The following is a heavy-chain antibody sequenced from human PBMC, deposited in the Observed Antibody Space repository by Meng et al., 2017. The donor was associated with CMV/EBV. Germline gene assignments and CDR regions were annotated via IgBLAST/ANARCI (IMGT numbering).Heavy chain of an antibody. V-gene: IGHV3-23*01. CDR2: ISGSGGST. CDR3: AKFEIPARYYFDY. J-gene: IGHJ4*02. Sequence: AASGFTVSSYAMSWVRQAPGKGLEWVSAISGSGGSTYYADSVKGRFTISRDNSKNTLYLQMNSLRAEDTAVYYCAKFEIPARYYFDYWGQGTLVTVSS. D-gene: IGHD2-2*01. CDR1: GFTVSSYA.